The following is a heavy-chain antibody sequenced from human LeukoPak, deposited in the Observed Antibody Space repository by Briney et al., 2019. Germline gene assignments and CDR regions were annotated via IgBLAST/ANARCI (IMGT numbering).Heavy chain of an antibody. D-gene: IGHD6-13*01. J-gene: IGHJ4*02. V-gene: IGHV3-30-3*01. CDR1: GFTFSSYA. CDR2: ISYDGSNK. Sequence: GGSLRLSCAASGFTFSSYAMRWVRQAPGKGLEWVAVISYDGSNKYYADSVKGRFTISRDNSKNTLYLQMNSLRAEDTAVYYCARGAAAAGHYWGQGTLVTVSS. CDR3: ARGAAAAGHY.